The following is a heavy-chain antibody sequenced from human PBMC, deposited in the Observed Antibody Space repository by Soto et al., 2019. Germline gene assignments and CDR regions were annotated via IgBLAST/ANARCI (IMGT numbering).Heavy chain of an antibody. V-gene: IGHV4-30-4*01. Sequence: QVQLQESGPGLVKPSQTLSLTCTVSGGSISSGDYYWSWIRQPPGKGLEWIGYIYYSGSTYYNPSLKSRVTLSVDTSKNQFSLKLSSVTAADTAVYYCARVGPVSYYDFWSGYYKDYYYGMDVWGQGTTVTVSS. CDR2: IYYSGST. J-gene: IGHJ6*02. D-gene: IGHD3-3*01. CDR1: GGSISSGDYY. CDR3: ARVGPVSYYDFWSGYYKDYYYGMDV.